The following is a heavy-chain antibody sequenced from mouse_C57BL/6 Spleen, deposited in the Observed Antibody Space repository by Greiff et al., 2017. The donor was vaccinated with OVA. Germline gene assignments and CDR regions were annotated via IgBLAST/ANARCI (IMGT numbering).Heavy chain of an antibody. V-gene: IGHV1-42*01. CDR1: GYSFTGYY. CDR3: ARSRQLRLRWGAMDY. D-gene: IGHD3-2*02. CDR2: INPSTGGT. J-gene: IGHJ4*01. Sequence: DVQLQESGPELVKPGASVKISCKASGYSFTGYYMNWVKQSPEKSLEWIGEINPSTGGTTYNQKFKAKATLTVDKSSSTAYMQLKSLTSEDSAVYYCARSRQLRLRWGAMDYWGQGTSVTVSS.